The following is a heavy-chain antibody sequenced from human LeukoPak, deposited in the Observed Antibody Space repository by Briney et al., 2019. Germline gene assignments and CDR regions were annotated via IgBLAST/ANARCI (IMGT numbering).Heavy chain of an antibody. D-gene: IGHD2-15*01. Sequence: PSDTLSLTCGVYGFSFSGYYLSWIRQPPGKGLEWIGEINHSGNTNYNPSLKRRVTISVDNSKNQFFPKLGSFATANTAAYYVGRGKYIVVVVAARSWFHPWGQGTLVTVSS. CDR2: INHSGNT. J-gene: IGHJ5*02. V-gene: IGHV4-34*01. CDR1: GFSFSGYY. CDR3: GRGKYIVVVVAARSWFHP.